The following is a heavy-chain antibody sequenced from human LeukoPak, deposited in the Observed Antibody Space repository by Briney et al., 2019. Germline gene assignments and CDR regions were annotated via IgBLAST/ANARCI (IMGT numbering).Heavy chain of an antibody. D-gene: IGHD5-24*01. V-gene: IGHV3-15*01. J-gene: IGHJ4*02. CDR3: ITVERCLFNTSPY. CDR2: IKTKTDGWTT. CDR1: VFIFSNAW. Sequence: GGSLRLSCAASVFIFSNAWMRWVRQAPGKGLEWVGRIKTKTDGWTTDYAAPVKGRLTISRDDSKNTLYLQMNSQKSEHTAVYYCITVERCLFNTSPYWGQGTLVTVSS.